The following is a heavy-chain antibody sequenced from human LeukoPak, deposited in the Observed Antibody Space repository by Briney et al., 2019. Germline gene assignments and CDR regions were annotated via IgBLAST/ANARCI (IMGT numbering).Heavy chain of an antibody. J-gene: IGHJ3*02. D-gene: IGHD3-3*01. CDR2: ISYDGRNK. CDR1: GFTFNTYG. CDR3: AGDRSGYYPPTRPFDI. Sequence: PGRSLRLSCAASGFTFNTYGMHWVRQAPGKGLEWVAAISYDGRNKDSTDSVKGRFAISRDNSKKTLDLEMNSLRPEDTAVYYCAGDRSGYYPPTRPFDIRGHGTMVTVSS. V-gene: IGHV3-30*03.